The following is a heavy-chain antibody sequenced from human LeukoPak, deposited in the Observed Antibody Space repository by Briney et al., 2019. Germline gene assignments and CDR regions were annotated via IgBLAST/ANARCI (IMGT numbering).Heavy chain of an antibody. J-gene: IGHJ4*02. D-gene: IGHD6-6*01. CDR1: GLTFSSYW. CDR2: INTDGSST. V-gene: IGHV3-74*01. CDR3: ARWNKQLLLGY. Sequence: PGGSLRLSCAASGLTFSSYWMHWVRQAPGKGLVWVSRINTDGSSTSYADSVKGRFTISRDNAKNTLYLQMNSLRAEDTAVYYCARWNKQLLLGYWGQGTLVTVSS.